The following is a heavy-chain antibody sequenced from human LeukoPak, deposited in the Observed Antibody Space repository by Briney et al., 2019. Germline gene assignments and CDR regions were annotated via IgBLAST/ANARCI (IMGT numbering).Heavy chain of an antibody. CDR3: TRGRAYYYDSSGYYFI. V-gene: IGHV4-34*01. D-gene: IGHD3-22*01. CDR2: INHSGST. CDR1: GGSFSGYY. J-gene: IGHJ3*02. Sequence: SETLSLTCAVYGGSFSGYYLSWIRQPPGKGLEWIGEINHSGSTNYNPSPKSGVTISVDTSKNQFSLKLSSVTAGDTAVYYCTRGRAYYYDSSGYYFIWGQGTMVTVSS.